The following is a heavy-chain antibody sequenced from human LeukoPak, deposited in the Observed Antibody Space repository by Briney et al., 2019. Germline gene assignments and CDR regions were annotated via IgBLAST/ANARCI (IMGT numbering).Heavy chain of an antibody. Sequence: AGGSLRLSCAASGFTVSTNYMSWVRQAPGKGLEWVSSISSSSSYIYYADSVKGRFTISRDNAKNSLYLQMNSLRAEDTAVYYCARDLVGATPDFDYWGQGTLVTVSS. V-gene: IGHV3-21*01. CDR3: ARDLVGATPDFDY. J-gene: IGHJ4*02. CDR2: ISSSSSYI. D-gene: IGHD1-26*01. CDR1: GFTVSTNY.